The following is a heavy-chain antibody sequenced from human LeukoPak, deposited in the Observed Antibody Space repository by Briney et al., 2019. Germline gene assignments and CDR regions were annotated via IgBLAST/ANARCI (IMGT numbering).Heavy chain of an antibody. J-gene: IGHJ4*02. CDR1: GFTFSDYY. V-gene: IGHV3-11*01. CDR2: ISSSGSTI. CDR3: GGYQLLSFYY. Sequence: PGGSLRLSCAASGFTFSDYYMSWIRQAPGKGLEWVSYISSSGSTIYYADSVKGRFTISRDNAKNSLYLQVNSLRAEDTAVYYCGGYQLLSFYYWGQGTLVTVSS. D-gene: IGHD2-2*01.